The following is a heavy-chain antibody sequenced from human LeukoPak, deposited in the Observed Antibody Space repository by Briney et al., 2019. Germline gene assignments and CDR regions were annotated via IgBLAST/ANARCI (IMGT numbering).Heavy chain of an antibody. CDR1: GGSISSGDYY. CDR2: IYYSGST. CDR3: ARVADYYESSGYYDY. J-gene: IGHJ4*02. D-gene: IGHD3-22*01. V-gene: IGHV4-30-4*01. Sequence: SQTLSLTCTVSGGSISSGDYYWSWIRQPPGKGLEWIGYIYYSGSTYYNPSLKSRVTISVDTSKNQFSLKLSSVTAADTAVYYCARVADYYESSGYYDYWGQGTLVTVSS.